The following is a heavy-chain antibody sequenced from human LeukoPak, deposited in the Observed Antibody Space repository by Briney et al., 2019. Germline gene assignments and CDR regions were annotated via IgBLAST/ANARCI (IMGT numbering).Heavy chain of an antibody. Sequence: GGSLRLSCAASGLTFSSYAMHWVRQAPGKGLEWVAVIPYDGGNKYYADSVKGRFTITRDNSKNTLYLQMNSLRAEDTAVYYCARDLRTGSYLDYWGQGTLVTVSS. CDR3: ARDLRTGSYLDY. CDR1: GLTFSSYA. V-gene: IGHV3-30*01. CDR2: IPYDGGNK. J-gene: IGHJ4*02. D-gene: IGHD3/OR15-3a*01.